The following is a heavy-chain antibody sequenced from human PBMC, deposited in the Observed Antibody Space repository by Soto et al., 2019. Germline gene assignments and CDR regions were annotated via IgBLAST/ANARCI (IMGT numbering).Heavy chain of an antibody. CDR3: ARSQQLDAFDI. D-gene: IGHD6-13*01. V-gene: IGHV1-2*04. CDR2: INPNSGGT. CDR1: GYTFTGYY. Sequence: ASVKVSCTASGYTFTGYYMHWVRQAPGQGLEWMGWINPNSGGTNYAQKFQGWVTMTRDTSISTAYMELSRLRSDDTAVYYCARSQQLDAFDIWGQGTMVTVSS. J-gene: IGHJ3*02.